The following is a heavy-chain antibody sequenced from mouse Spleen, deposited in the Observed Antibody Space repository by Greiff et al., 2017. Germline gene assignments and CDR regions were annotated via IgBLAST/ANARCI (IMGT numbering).Heavy chain of an antibody. CDR1: GFTFSDYY. D-gene: IGHD2-10*02. CDR3: ARGGYDAMDY. J-gene: IGHJ4*01. CDR2: ISDGGSYT. V-gene: IGHV5-4*02. Sequence: DVHLVESGGGLVKPGGSLKLSCAASGFTFSDYYMYWVRQTPEKRLEWVATISDGGSYTYYPDSVKGRFTISRDNAKNNLYLQMSSLKSEDTAMYYCARGGYDAMDYWGQGTSVTVSS.